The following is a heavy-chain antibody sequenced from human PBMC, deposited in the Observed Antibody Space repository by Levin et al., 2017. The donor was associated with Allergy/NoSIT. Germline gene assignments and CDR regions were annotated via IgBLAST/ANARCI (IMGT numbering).Heavy chain of an antibody. CDR2: IYYGGNT. Sequence: SAPLSLPCPFSGGSFRGRRYSWGWIRQSPGKGLEWIGDIIYYGGNTYYHPSLESRVHISVDTSKIQFYLKLYSVTAADTAVYYCARGEVTYDILTGYFPGYFDHWGQGSLVTVSS. CDR1: GGSFRGRRYS. D-gene: IGHD3-9*01. V-gene: IGHV4-39*01. CDR3: ARGEVTYDILTGYFPGYFDH. J-gene: IGHJ4*02.